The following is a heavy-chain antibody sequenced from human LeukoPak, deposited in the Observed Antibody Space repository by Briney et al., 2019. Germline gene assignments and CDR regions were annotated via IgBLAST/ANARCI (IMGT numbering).Heavy chain of an antibody. J-gene: IGHJ4*02. CDR3: ARHSGSYYDNYDY. V-gene: IGHV4-59*08. CDR2: ISYSGST. D-gene: IGHD1-26*01. Sequence: PSETLSRTCTVSGGSISRYYWGWIRQPPGKGLEWIGYISYSGSTNYNPSLKSRVTISVDTSKNQFSLKLNSVTATDTAVYYCARHSGSYYDNYDYWGQGTLVTVSS. CDR1: GGSISRYY.